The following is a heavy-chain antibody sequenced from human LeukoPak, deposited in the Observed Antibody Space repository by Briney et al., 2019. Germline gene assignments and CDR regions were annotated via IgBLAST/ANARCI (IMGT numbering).Heavy chain of an antibody. J-gene: IGHJ6*03. Sequence: KPSETLSLTCTVSGYSISSGYYWGWIRQPPGQGLEWIGSIYHSGSTYYNPSLKSRVTISVDTSKNQFSLKLSSVTAADTAVYYCARDLSPLLGYGDYVPPDYYYYMDVWGKGTTVTVSS. CDR3: ARDLSPLLGYGDYVPPDYYYYMDV. D-gene: IGHD4-17*01. V-gene: IGHV4-38-2*02. CDR2: IYHSGST. CDR1: GYSISSGYY.